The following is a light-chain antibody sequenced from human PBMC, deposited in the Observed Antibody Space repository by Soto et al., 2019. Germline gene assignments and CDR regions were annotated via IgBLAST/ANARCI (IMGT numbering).Light chain of an antibody. CDR3: QAWDSVTAWV. CDR1: KLGDKY. CDR2: QDN. Sequence: SYELTQPPSVSVSPGQTASITCSGDKLGDKYGCWYQQTPGQSPVLVIYQDNKRTSGIPERFSGSNSGNTATLTISGTQAMDEADYYCQAWDSVTAWVFGGGTKVTVL. J-gene: IGLJ3*02. V-gene: IGLV3-1*01.